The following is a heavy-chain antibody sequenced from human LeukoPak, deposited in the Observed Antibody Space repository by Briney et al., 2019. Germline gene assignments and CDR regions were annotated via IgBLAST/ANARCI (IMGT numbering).Heavy chain of an antibody. J-gene: IGHJ4*02. Sequence: GGSLRLSCAASGFTVSSNYMSWVRQAPGKGLEWVSIIYSGGSTYYADSVKGRFTISRDNSKNTLYLQMNSLRAGDTAVYYCARAEVIAIFDYWGQGTLVTVSS. V-gene: IGHV3-66*02. CDR3: ARAEVIAIFDY. CDR1: GFTVSSNY. CDR2: IYSGGST. D-gene: IGHD2-21*01.